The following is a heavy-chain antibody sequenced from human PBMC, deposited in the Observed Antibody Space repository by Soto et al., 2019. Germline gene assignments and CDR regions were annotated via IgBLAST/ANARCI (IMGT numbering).Heavy chain of an antibody. J-gene: IGHJ4*02. CDR3: ARHVAALDY. CDR1: GYIFTDYY. D-gene: IGHD6-13*01. CDR2: INPSGGST. Sequence: ASVKVSCKASGYIFTDYYMHWVRQAPGQELEWMGLINPSGGSTNYAQKFQGRVTMTRDTSASTAYMELSSLRSEDTAVYYCARHVAALDYWGQGPLVTVYS. V-gene: IGHV1-46*01.